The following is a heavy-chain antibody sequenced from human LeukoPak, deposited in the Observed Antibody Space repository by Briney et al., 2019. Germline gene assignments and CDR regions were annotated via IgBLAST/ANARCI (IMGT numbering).Heavy chain of an antibody. J-gene: IGHJ6*03. CDR3: ARAVWGIYYYMDV. CDR1: GGSISSYY. CDR2: IYYSGST. Sequence: SETLSLTCTVSGGSISSYYWSSVRQPPGKGLEWIGYIYYSGSTNYNPSLKSRVTISVDTSKNQFSLKLSSVTAADTAVYYCARAVWGIYYYMDVWGKGTTVTISS. D-gene: IGHD7-27*01. V-gene: IGHV4-59*08.